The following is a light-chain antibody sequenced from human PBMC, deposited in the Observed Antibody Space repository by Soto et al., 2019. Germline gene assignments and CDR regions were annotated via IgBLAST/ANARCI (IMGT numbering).Light chain of an antibody. CDR2: AGS. V-gene: IGKV1-27*01. CDR1: QVIDNY. J-gene: IGKJ1*01. Sequence: DIQMTQSPSSLSASVGDRVTITCRASQVIDNYLAWYQQQPGKVPRLLIYAGSVLQAGVPPRFTGSGSGTDFTLTISSLQPEDVAPYFCQKYNSAPWTFGQGTKVEIK. CDR3: QKYNSAPWT.